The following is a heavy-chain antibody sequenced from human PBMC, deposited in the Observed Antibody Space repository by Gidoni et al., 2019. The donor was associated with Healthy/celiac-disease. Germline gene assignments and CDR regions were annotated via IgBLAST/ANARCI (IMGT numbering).Heavy chain of an antibody. J-gene: IGHJ5*02. CDR1: GYSCTSYW. D-gene: IGHD3-10*01. V-gene: IGHV5-51*01. CDR2: IYPGDSDT. CDR3: ARVRGMVRGVIFGNWFDP. Sequence: EVQLVQSGAEVKKPGESLKISWKGSGYSCTSYWSGWVRQMPGKGLEWMGIIYPGDSDTRYSPSFQCQVTISAAKSISTAYLQWSSLKASDTAMYYCARVRGMVRGVIFGNWFDPWGQGTLVTVSS.